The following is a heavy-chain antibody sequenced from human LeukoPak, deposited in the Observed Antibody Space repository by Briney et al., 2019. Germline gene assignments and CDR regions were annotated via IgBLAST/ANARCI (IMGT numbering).Heavy chain of an antibody. CDR2: ISGSGGST. CDR1: GFTFSSYA. Sequence: GGSLRLSCAASGFTFSSYAMSWVRQAPGKGLEWVSAISGSGGSTYYADSVKGRFTISRDNSKNTLYLQMNSLRAEDTAVYYCARDGYSSGWYVGYYFDYWGQGTLVTVSS. V-gene: IGHV3-23*01. CDR3: ARDGYSSGWYVGYYFDY. J-gene: IGHJ4*02. D-gene: IGHD6-19*01.